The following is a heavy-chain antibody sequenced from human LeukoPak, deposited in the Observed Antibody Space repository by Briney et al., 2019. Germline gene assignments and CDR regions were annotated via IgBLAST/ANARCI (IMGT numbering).Heavy chain of an antibody. CDR1: GGSMTSYY. CDR2: IYTSGST. CDR3: ASDSTARAYDI. J-gene: IGHJ3*02. V-gene: IGHV4-4*07. D-gene: IGHD2-2*01. Sequence: PSETLSLTCNVSGGSMTSYYWSWIRKPAGKGLEWIGRIYTSGSTNYSPSLNSRIAMSVDTSNNQFSLNLSSVTAADTAVYYCASDSTARAYDIWGQGTMVTVSS.